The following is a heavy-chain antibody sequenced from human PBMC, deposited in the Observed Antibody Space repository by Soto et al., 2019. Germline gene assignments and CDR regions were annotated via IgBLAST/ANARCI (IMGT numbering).Heavy chain of an antibody. Sequence: QVQLVQSGGEVKKPGASVKVSCKASGYTFTSYGITWVRQAPGQGLDWMGWISTYNGGTNYAQNLQGRVTMTTDTSTSTAYMELRSLRSDDTAMYYRARDISYGSGTSYGYWGQGTLVTVSS. CDR1: GYTFTSYG. CDR3: ARDISYGSGTSYGY. V-gene: IGHV1-18*01. D-gene: IGHD3-10*01. J-gene: IGHJ4*02. CDR2: ISTYNGGT.